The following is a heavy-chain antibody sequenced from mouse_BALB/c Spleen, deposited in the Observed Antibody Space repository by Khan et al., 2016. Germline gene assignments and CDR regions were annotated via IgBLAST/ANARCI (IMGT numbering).Heavy chain of an antibody. D-gene: IGHD1-1*01. CDR2: ISYSGST. V-gene: IGHV3-2*02. Sequence: EVQLQESGPGLVKPSQSLSLTCTVTGYSITSDYAWNWIRQFPGNKLEWMGYISYSGSTSYNPSLNSRISITRDTSKNQFFLQLNSVTTEDTATYYCARFYYGSSYWYFDVWGAGTTVTVSS. J-gene: IGHJ1*01. CDR1: GYSITSDYA. CDR3: ARFYYGSSYWYFDV.